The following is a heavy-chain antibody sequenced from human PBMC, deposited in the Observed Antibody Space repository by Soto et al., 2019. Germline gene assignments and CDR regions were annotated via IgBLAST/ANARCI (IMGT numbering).Heavy chain of an antibody. J-gene: IGHJ3*02. CDR1: GFTFSSYA. CDR2: ISGSGGST. D-gene: IGHD6-13*01. CDR3: AKDLEGIAAAGTFDI. Sequence: EVQLLESGGGLVQPGGSLRLSCAASGFTFSSYAMSWVRQAPGKGLEWVSLISGSGGSTYYADSVKGRFTISRDNSKNTLDLQLNSLRAEDTAVYYCAKDLEGIAAAGTFDIWGQGTMVTVSS. V-gene: IGHV3-23*01.